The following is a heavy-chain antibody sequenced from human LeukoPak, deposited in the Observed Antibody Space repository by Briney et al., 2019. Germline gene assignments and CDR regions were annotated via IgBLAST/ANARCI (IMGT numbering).Heavy chain of an antibody. D-gene: IGHD5-18*01. CDR1: GGSISSYY. CDR3: ARGGYSYGYGYYYMDV. J-gene: IGHJ6*03. Sequence: SETLSLTCTVSGGSISSYYWSWIRQPPGKGLEWIGYIYYSGSTNYNPSIKSRVTISVDTSKNQFSLKLSSVTAADTAVYYCARGGYSYGYGYYYMDVWGKGTTVTVSS. CDR2: IYYSGST. V-gene: IGHV4-59*01.